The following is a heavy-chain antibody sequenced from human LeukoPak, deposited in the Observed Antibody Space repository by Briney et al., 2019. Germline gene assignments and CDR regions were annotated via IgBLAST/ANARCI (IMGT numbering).Heavy chain of an antibody. D-gene: IGHD4-17*01. J-gene: IGHJ4*02. CDR3: ARLTTTVTTPFDY. Sequence: GSLRLSCAASGFTFSSYSMNWVRQAPGKGLEWVSSISSSSSYIYYADSVKGRFTISRDNAKNSLYLQMNSLRAEDTAVYYCARLTTTVTTPFDYWGQGTLVTVSS. V-gene: IGHV3-21*01. CDR1: GFTFSSYS. CDR2: ISSSSSYI.